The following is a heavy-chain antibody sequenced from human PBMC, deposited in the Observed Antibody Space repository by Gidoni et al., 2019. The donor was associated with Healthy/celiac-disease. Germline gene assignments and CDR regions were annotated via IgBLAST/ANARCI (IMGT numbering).Heavy chain of an antibody. D-gene: IGHD3-3*01. Sequence: QVQLVQYGAEVKKPGASVKVSCKASGYTFTSYGISWVRQAPGQGLEWMGWISAYNGNTNYAQKLQGRVTMTTDTSTSTAYMELRSLRSDDTAVYYCARFSDYDFWSGYYSYGMDVWGQGTTVTVSS. CDR3: ARFSDYDFWSGYYSYGMDV. V-gene: IGHV1-18*04. J-gene: IGHJ6*02. CDR2: ISAYNGNT. CDR1: GYTFTSYG.